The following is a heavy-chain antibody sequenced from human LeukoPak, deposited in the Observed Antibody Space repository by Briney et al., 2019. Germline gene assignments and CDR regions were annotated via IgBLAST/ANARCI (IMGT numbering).Heavy chain of an antibody. CDR1: GFTFSSYA. CDR3: AKLGFLTGSFDS. CDR2: LSHSGGSA. D-gene: IGHD3-9*01. J-gene: IGHJ4*02. Sequence: GGSLRLSCAASGFTFSSYAMSWVRQAPGKGLEWVSSLSHSGGSAYYTDSVKGRFTISRDNSKNTLYLHMDSLRVGDTAVYFCAKLGFLTGSFDSWGQGTLVSVSS. V-gene: IGHV3-23*01.